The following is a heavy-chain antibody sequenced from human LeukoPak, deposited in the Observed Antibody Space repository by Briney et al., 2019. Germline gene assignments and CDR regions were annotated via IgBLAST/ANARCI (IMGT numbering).Heavy chain of an antibody. CDR1: GYTFTGYY. Sequence: ASVKVSCKASGYTFTGYYMHWVRQAPGQGLEWMGWINPNGGGTNYAQKFQGRVTMTRDTSISTAYMELSRLRSDDTAVYYCARGRRIVVVPAAIPLYNWFDPWGQGTLVTVSS. V-gene: IGHV1-2*02. J-gene: IGHJ5*02. CDR3: ARGRRIVVVPAAIPLYNWFDP. CDR2: INPNGGGT. D-gene: IGHD2-2*01.